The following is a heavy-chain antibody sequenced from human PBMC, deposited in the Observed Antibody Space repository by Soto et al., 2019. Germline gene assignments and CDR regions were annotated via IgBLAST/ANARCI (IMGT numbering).Heavy chain of an antibody. Sequence: QGQLVQSGAEVKKPGASVKVSCKASGYDFIDHYIHWLRQAPGQGLEWMGWINPNGGGAKYAQKFQGRITMTGDTSISTAYMELSSLRSEDTAVYYCASIVGAHYGMDVWGQGTTVTVSS. CDR1: GYDFIDHY. V-gene: IGHV1-2*02. D-gene: IGHD1-26*01. CDR3: ASIVGAHYGMDV. J-gene: IGHJ6*02. CDR2: INPNGGGA.